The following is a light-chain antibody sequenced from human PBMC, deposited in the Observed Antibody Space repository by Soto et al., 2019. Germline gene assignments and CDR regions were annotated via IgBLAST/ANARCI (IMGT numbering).Light chain of an antibody. J-gene: IGLJ1*01. CDR1: SRDVGGYNY. V-gene: IGLV2-14*03. CDR2: DVS. CDR3: SSYTTSNTRQIV. Sequence: QSVLTQPASVSGSPGQSITISCTGTSRDVGGYNYVSWYQHHPGKAPNLIIYDVSNRPSGVSILFSGSKSDNTASLTISGLQPEDEADYHCSSYTTSNTRQIVFGTGTKVTVL.